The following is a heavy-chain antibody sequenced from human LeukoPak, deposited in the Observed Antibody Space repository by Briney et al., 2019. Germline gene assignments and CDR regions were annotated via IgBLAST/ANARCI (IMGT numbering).Heavy chain of an antibody. Sequence: SETLSLTCTVSGGSISSYYWSWIRQPPGKGLEWIGSIYYSGNTYYIPSLNSRLTISLDTSKNQFSLKLSSVTAADTAIYYCARDKGHFDVDYWGQGILVTVSS. CDR2: IYYSGNT. V-gene: IGHV4-39*07. CDR3: ARDKGHFDVDY. CDR1: GGSISSYY. D-gene: IGHD3-9*01. J-gene: IGHJ4*02.